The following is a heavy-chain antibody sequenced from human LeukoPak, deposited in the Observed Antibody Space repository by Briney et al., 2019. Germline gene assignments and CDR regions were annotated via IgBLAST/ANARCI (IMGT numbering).Heavy chain of an antibody. Sequence: ETLSLTCTVSGGSISGYYWSWIRQPPGKGLEWIGYIYHNGGTNYNPSLQSRLTISIDTSKNQFSLKLSSVTAADTAVYYCARHLRAVAGGRYFDYWGQRTQVTVSS. V-gene: IGHV4-59*08. CDR2: IYHNGGT. CDR1: GGSISGYY. D-gene: IGHD6-19*01. J-gene: IGHJ4*02. CDR3: ARHLRAVAGGRYFDY.